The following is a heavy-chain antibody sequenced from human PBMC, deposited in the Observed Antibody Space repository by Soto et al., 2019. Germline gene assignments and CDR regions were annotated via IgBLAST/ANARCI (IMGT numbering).Heavy chain of an antibody. V-gene: IGHV1-18*01. CDR2: ISAYNGNT. D-gene: IGHD3-3*01. Sequence: ASVKVSCKSSGYTFTSYGISWVRQAPGQGLEWMGWISAYNGNTNYAQKLQGRVTMTTDTSTSTAYMELRSLRSDDTAVYYCAREETNKRAFGVVMYYYYYGMDVWGQGTTVTVSS. J-gene: IGHJ6*02. CDR1: GYTFTSYG. CDR3: AREETNKRAFGVVMYYYYYGMDV.